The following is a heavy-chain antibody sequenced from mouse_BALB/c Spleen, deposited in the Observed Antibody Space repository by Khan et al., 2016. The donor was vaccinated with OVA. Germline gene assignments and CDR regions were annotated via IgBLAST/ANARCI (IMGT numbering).Heavy chain of an antibody. D-gene: IGHD2-4*01. CDR1: GYSITSDYA. V-gene: IGHV3-2*02. Sequence: EVQLQESGPGLVKPSQSLSLTCTVTGYSITSDYAWNWIRQFPGNKLEWMGYISYSGSTSYNPSLKSRISITRDTSKNQFFLQLNSVTTEDTATYYCARTYDYDGYFDYWGQGTTLTVSS. J-gene: IGHJ2*01. CDR2: ISYSGST. CDR3: ARTYDYDGYFDY.